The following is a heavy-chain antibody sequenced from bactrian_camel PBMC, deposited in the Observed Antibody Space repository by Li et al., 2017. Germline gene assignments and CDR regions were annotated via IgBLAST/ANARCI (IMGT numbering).Heavy chain of an antibody. Sequence: HVQLVESGGGSVQAGGSLRVSCAISGYPPSNCNMGWYRQAPGKERELVSSINSGGILTYYSDSVKGRFTISEDYAENTLYLQLNSLKSEDTAMYFCSSLYNRYWGQGTQVTVS. CDR2: INSGGILT. CDR3: SSLYNRY. CDR1: GYPPSNCN. V-gene: IGHV3S54*01. J-gene: IGHJ4*01.